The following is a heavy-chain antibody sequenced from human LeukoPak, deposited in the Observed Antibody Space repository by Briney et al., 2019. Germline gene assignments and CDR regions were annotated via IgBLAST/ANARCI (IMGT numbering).Heavy chain of an antibody. Sequence: PSETLSLTCAVYGGSFSGYYWSWIRQPPGKGLVWIGEINHSGSTNYNPSLKSRVTISVDTSKNQFSLKLSSVTAADTAVYYCARGTPYNWNNNWFDPWGQGTLVTVSS. CDR3: ARGTPYNWNNNWFDP. J-gene: IGHJ5*02. CDR1: GGSFSGYY. CDR2: INHSGST. V-gene: IGHV4-34*01. D-gene: IGHD1-20*01.